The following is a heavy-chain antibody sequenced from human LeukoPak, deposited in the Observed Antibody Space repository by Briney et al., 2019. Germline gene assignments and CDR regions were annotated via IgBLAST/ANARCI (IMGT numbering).Heavy chain of an antibody. CDR2: ISSSGSTI. Sequence: GGSLRLSCGASGFTFRSYEMNWVRQAPGKGLEWVSYISSSGSTIYYADSVKGRFTISRDNAKNSLYLQMNSLRADDTAVYYCARRMGSSWYYFDYWGQGTLVTVSS. CDR1: GFTFRSYE. CDR3: ARRMGSSWYYFDY. D-gene: IGHD6-13*01. V-gene: IGHV3-48*03. J-gene: IGHJ4*02.